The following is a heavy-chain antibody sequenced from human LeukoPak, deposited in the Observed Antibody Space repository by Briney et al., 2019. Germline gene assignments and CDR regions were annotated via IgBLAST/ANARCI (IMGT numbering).Heavy chain of an antibody. J-gene: IGHJ3*02. CDR2: INHSGST. V-gene: IGHV4-34*01. D-gene: IGHD3-10*01. CDR3: ARGPQVLWFGELCRDAFDI. CDR1: Y. Sequence: YWXWXXXXXGKGLXWXGEINHSGSTNYNPSLKSRVTISVDTSKNQFSLKLSSVTAADTAEYYCARGPQVLWFGELCRDAFDIWGQGTMVTVSS.